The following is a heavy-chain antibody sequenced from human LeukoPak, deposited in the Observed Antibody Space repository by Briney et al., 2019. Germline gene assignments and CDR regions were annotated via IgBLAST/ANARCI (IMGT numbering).Heavy chain of an antibody. CDR1: GGSVSSGSYY. Sequence: PSETLSLTCTVSGGSVSSGSYYWSWTRQPPGTGLEWIGCIYYSGSTNYNPSLKSRVTISVDTSKNQFSLKLRSVTAADTAVYYCARVPGGGTAANWGQGTMVTVSS. D-gene: IGHD1-7*01. CDR3: ARVPGGGTAAN. CDR2: IYYSGST. J-gene: IGHJ3*01. V-gene: IGHV4-61*01.